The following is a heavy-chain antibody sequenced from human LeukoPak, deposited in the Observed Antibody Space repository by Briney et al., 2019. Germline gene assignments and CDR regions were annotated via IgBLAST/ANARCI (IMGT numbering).Heavy chain of an antibody. CDR3: GKDPNGDYVGAFDF. V-gene: IGHV3-23*01. J-gene: IGHJ3*01. CDR2: IRGTGRTT. Sequence: GGSLRLSCAASGFTFSVYALIWVRQAPGKGLGWLSAIRGTGRTTYYADSVKGRCTIPRDNSRKTVYLQMNSLRAEDTALYFCGKDPNGDYVGAFDFWGPGTMVTVSS. CDR1: GFTFSVYA. D-gene: IGHD4-17*01.